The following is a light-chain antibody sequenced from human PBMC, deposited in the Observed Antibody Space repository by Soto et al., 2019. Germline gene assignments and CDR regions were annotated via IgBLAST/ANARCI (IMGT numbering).Light chain of an antibody. CDR3: QQYNNYWT. J-gene: IGKJ1*01. Sequence: DILMTQSPSTLSASVGDRVTITCRASQSIGSWLAWYQQKQGKAPKVLIYDASSLESGVPSRFSGSGSGTEFTLTITTLQPDDFATYYCQQYNNYWTFGQGTKVEIK. CDR1: QSIGSW. V-gene: IGKV1-5*01. CDR2: DAS.